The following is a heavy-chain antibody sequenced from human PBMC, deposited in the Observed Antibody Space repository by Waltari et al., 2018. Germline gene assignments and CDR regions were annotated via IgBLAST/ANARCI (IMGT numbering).Heavy chain of an antibody. CDR1: EYTFTSSY. J-gene: IGHJ6*02. V-gene: IGHV1-46*01. D-gene: IGHD2-21*01. CDR3: ARDTGALWMDV. Sequence: QVQLVQSGAEVKKPGASVKISCKTSEYTFTSSYIHWVRQAPGQGLEWMGIINPSGGSTIYAQKLQGRVTMTRDTSTSTVYMELSSLRSEDTAVYHCARDTGALWMDVWGQGTTVTVSS. CDR2: INPSGGST.